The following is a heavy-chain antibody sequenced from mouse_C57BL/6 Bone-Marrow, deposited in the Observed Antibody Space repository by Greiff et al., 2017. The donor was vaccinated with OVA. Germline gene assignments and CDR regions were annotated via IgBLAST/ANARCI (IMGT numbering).Heavy chain of an antibody. CDR1: GYTFTSYW. CDR2: IYPGSGST. V-gene: IGHV1-55*01. CDR3: ARKDGNYFWYFDV. Sequence: VQLVESGAELVKPGASVKMSCKASGYTFTSYWITWVKQRPGQGLEWIGDIYPGSGSTNYNEKFKSKATLTVGTSSSTAYMQLSSLTSEDSAVYYCARKDGNYFWYFDVWGTGTTVTVSS. D-gene: IGHD2-1*01. J-gene: IGHJ1*03.